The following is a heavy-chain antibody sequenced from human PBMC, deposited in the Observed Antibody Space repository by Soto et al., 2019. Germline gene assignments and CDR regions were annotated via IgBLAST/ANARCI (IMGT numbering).Heavy chain of an antibody. CDR3: VKSNRNCSGGSCFSPPNFDY. CDR1: GFTFSVYT. D-gene: IGHD2-15*01. J-gene: IGHJ4*02. Sequence: GGSLRLSCSASGFTFSVYTMHWVRQAPGKGLEYVSAISSNGDSSYYADSVKGRFTISRDNSKNTLYLQMSSLRAEDTAVYYCVKSNRNCSGGSCFSPPNFDYWGQGTLVTVSS. CDR2: ISSNGDSS. V-gene: IGHV3-64D*06.